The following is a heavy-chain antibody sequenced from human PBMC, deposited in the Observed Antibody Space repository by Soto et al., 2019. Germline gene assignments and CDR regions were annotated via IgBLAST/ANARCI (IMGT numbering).Heavy chain of an antibody. V-gene: IGHV1-18*01. Sequence: ASVPGSWPASGSGFTGYVSSWVRQAPGQGLEWMGWISAYNGNTNYAQKLQGRVTMTTDTSTSTAYMELRSLRSDDTAVYYCARRYYDYIWGSYRPDAFDIWGQGTMVTVSS. CDR2: ISAYNGNT. CDR3: ARRYYDYIWGSYRPDAFDI. J-gene: IGHJ3*02. CDR1: GSGFTGYV. D-gene: IGHD3-16*02.